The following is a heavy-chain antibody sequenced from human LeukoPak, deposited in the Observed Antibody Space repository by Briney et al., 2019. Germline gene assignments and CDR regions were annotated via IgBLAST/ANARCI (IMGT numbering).Heavy chain of an antibody. J-gene: IGHJ5*02. CDR1: GFTFSSCS. V-gene: IGHV4-59*01. CDR3: ATGRWELLT. CDR2: IYYSGST. Sequence: GSLRLSCAASGFTFSSCSMNWVRQAPGKGLEWIGYIYYSGSTNYNPSLKSRVTISVDTSKNQFSLKLSSVTAADTAVYYCATGRWELLTWGQGTLVTVSS. D-gene: IGHD1-26*01.